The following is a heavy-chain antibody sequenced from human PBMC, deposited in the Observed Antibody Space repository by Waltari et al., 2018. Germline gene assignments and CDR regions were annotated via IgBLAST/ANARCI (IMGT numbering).Heavy chain of an antibody. CDR3: AKANIAAAGYPGYYYYGMDV. V-gene: IGHV3-23*01. CDR1: GFTFSSYA. D-gene: IGHD6-13*01. CDR2: ISGSGGST. J-gene: IGHJ6*02. Sequence: EVQLLESGGGLVQPGGSLRLSCAASGFTFSSYAMSWVRQAPGKGLEWVSAISGSGGSTYYADSGKGRFTISRDNSKNTLYLQMNSLRAEDTAVYYCAKANIAAAGYPGYYYYGMDVWGQGTTVTVSS.